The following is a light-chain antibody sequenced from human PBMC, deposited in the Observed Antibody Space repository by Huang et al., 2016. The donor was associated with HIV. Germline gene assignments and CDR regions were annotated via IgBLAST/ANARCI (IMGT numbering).Light chain of an antibody. Sequence: DIQMTQSPSSLSASVGDRVTITCRASQDISEYLAWFQQKPGKAPKSLIFATSTLHSGGPSRFSGSGSGTAFTLTINNLQPEYFATYYCQQYSDYPRTFGQGTKLDIK. CDR3: QQYSDYPRT. CDR1: QDISEY. J-gene: IGKJ2*01. V-gene: IGKV1-16*01. CDR2: ATS.